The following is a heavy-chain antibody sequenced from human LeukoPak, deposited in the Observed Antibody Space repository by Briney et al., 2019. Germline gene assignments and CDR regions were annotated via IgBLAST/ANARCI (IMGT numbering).Heavy chain of an antibody. D-gene: IGHD3-10*01. CDR1: GFTFSSYG. J-gene: IGHJ4*02. CDR3: ARDGYYGSGNKKGGFDY. CDR2: IWFDGGDK. V-gene: IGHV3-33*01. Sequence: QPGRSLRLSCLTSGFTFSSYGMHWVRQAPGKGLEWVAFIWFDGGDKYYGDSVKGRFTVARDNSKNTLYLQMNSLRAEDTAVYHCARDGYYGSGNKKGGFDYWGQGTLVTVSS.